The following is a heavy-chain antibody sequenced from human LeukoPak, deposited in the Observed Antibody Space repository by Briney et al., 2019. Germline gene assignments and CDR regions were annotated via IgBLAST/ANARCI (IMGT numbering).Heavy chain of an antibody. CDR1: GFTVSGNY. V-gene: IGHV3-23*01. CDR2: ISGSGGST. J-gene: IGHJ4*02. CDR3: AKWGLLWFGSYFDY. D-gene: IGHD3-10*01. Sequence: SGGSLRLSCAASGFTVSGNYMGWVRQAPGKGLEWVSAISGSGGSTYYADSVKGRFTISRDNSKNTLYLQMNSLRAEDTAVYYCAKWGLLWFGSYFDYWGQGTLVTVSS.